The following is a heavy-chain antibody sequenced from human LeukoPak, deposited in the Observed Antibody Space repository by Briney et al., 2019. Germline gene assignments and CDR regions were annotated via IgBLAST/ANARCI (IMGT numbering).Heavy chain of an antibody. V-gene: IGHV4-59*08. D-gene: IGHD6-19*01. CDR1: GGSISSYY. CDR2: IYYSGST. J-gene: IGHJ4*02. Sequence: SETLSLTCTVSGGSISSYYWSWIRQPPGKGLEWIGYIYYSGSTNYNPSLKSRVTISVDTSKNHFSLKLSSVTAADTAVYYCARHISKSIAVAGFDYWGQGTLVTVSS. CDR3: ARHISKSIAVAGFDY.